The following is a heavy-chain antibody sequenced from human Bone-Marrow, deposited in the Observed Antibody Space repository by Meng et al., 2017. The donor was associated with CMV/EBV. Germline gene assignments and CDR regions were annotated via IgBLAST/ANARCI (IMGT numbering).Heavy chain of an antibody. V-gene: IGHV3-21*04. CDR3: AKDRDSNSWDEIYYYYGMDV. CDR1: GFTFSSYT. J-gene: IGHJ6*02. Sequence: GESLKISCAASGFTFSSYTMNWVRQAPGKGLEWVSSITSSSGYIYYADSVKGRFTISRDNSKSTLYLQMNSLRAEDTAVYFCAKDRDSNSWDEIYYYYGMDVCGQGTTVTVSS. D-gene: IGHD6-13*01. CDR2: ITSSSGYI.